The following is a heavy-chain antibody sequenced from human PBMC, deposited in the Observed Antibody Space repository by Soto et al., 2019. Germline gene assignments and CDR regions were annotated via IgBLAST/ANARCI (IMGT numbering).Heavy chain of an antibody. Sequence: QVQLQESGPGLVKPSQTLSLTCSVSGGSLSSAGYRWSWIRQHPGEGLEWIGFMYNSGSTSYNPSLKSRVSISVDMSTNQFSLELRSVTAADTAVYYCAGGGDTTKVDFWGLGTLVTVSS. CDR2: MYNSGST. CDR3: AGGGDTTKVDF. CDR1: GGSLSSAGYR. V-gene: IGHV4-31*03. J-gene: IGHJ4*02. D-gene: IGHD3-16*01.